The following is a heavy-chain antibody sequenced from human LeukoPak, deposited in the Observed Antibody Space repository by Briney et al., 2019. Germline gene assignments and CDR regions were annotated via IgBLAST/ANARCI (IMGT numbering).Heavy chain of an antibody. V-gene: IGHV3-23*01. D-gene: IGHD3-22*01. CDR1: GFTFSSYA. J-gene: IGHJ4*02. Sequence: PGGSLRLSCAASGFTFSSYATSWVRQAPGKGLEWVSAISGSGGSTYYADSVKGRFTISRDNSKNTLYLQMNSLRAEDTAVYYCAKDMAPYYDSSGYPFDYWGQGTLVTVSS. CDR2: ISGSGGST. CDR3: AKDMAPYYDSSGYPFDY.